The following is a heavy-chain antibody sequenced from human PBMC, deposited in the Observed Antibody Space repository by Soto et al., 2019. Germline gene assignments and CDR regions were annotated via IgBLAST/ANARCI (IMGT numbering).Heavy chain of an antibody. CDR3: AKVHGSGNYHNFPDY. CDR1: GFTFSSYE. Sequence: GGSLRLSCAASGFTFSSYEMNWVRQAPGKGLEWVSYISSSGSTIYYADSVKGRFTISRDNSKNTLYLQMNSLRAEDTAVYYCAKVHGSGNYHNFPDYWGQGTLVTVSS. J-gene: IGHJ4*02. V-gene: IGHV3-48*03. D-gene: IGHD3-10*01. CDR2: ISSSGSTI.